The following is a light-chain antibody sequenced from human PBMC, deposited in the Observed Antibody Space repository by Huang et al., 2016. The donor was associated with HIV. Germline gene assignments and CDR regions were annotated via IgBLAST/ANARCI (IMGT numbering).Light chain of an antibody. CDR1: QSISSY. J-gene: IGKJ5*01. CDR2: GAS. CDR3: QQRTNWPPVT. Sequence: EIVLTQSPATLSLSPGERVTLSGRASQSISSYLAWYQQKPGQAPRLLIYGASNRATGIPARFSGSGSGTDFTLTISSLEPEDFAVYYCQQRTNWPPVTFGQGTRLEIK. V-gene: IGKV3-11*01.